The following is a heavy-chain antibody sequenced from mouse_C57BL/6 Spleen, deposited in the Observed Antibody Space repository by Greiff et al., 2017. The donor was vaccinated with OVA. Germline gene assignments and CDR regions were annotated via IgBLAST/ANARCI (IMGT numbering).Heavy chain of an antibody. CDR2: IFPGSGST. J-gene: IGHJ3*01. CDR3: ARRGAY. Sequence: QVQLQQSGPELVRPGASVKISCKAPGYTFTSHWKQWVRQRPGQGLEWIGEIFPGSGSTYYNEKFKGKATLTVDTSSSTAYMQLSSLTSEDSAVYFCARRGAYWGQGTLVTVSA. V-gene: IGHV1-56*01. CDR1: GYTFTSHW.